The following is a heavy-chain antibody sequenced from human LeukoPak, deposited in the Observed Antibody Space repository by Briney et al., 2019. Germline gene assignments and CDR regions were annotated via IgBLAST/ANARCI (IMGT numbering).Heavy chain of an antibody. CDR3: AAGMAETYFDY. J-gene: IGHJ4*02. D-gene: IGHD2-8*01. Sequence: GESLKISCKGSGYSFTNYWIAWMRQMPGKGLEWMGIIYPGDSDASYSPSFQGQVTISADKSISTAYLQWSSPKASDTAMYYCAAGMAETYFDYWGQGTLVTVSS. V-gene: IGHV5-51*01. CDR2: IYPGDSDA. CDR1: GYSFTNYW.